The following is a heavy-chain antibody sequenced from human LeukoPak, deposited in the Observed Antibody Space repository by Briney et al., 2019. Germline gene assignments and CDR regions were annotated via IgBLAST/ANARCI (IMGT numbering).Heavy chain of an antibody. D-gene: IGHD2-2*01. J-gene: IGHJ3*02. Sequence: GGSLRLSCTGSGFTFSSHWMSWVRQAPGRGLEWVANIKEDGSETYYLDSVKGRFTISRDNAKNSLYLQMNSLRAEDTAVYYCARIDIAVASAFILDALESGAKGQWSPFLQ. V-gene: IGHV3-7*01. CDR2: IKEDGSET. CDR3: ARIDIAVASAFILDALES. CDR1: GFTFSSHW.